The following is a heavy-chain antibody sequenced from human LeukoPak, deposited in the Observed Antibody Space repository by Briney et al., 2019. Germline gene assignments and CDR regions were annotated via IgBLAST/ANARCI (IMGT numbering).Heavy chain of an antibody. V-gene: IGHV5-10-1*01. D-gene: IGHD3-10*01. J-gene: IGHJ6*02. CDR1: GHSFTSYW. CDR2: IDPSDSYT. CDR3: ARRGYYYYGMDV. Sequence: GESLRISCKDSGHSFTSYWISWVGQMPGKGLEWMGRIDPSDSYTNYSPSFQGHVTISVDKSISTAYLQWTSLKSSDSAMYYCARRGYYYYGMDVWGQGTTVTVSS.